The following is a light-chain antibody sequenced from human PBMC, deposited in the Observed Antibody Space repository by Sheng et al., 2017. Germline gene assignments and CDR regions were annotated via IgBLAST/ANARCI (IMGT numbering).Light chain of an antibody. CDR2: TTS. Sequence: EIVMTQSPATLSVSPGERATLFCRASQSVGNKLVWYQQKLGQPPRLLIHTTSTRATGVPARFSGSGSGTEFALTISSLQSEDFAIYYCQHYNNWPPWTFGQGTEGG. V-gene: IGKV3-15*01. J-gene: IGKJ1*01. CDR3: QHYNNWPPWT. CDR1: QSVGNK.